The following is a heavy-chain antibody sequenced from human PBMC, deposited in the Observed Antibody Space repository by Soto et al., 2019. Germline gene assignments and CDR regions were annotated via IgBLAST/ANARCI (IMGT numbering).Heavy chain of an antibody. Sequence: ASVKVSCKVSGYTLTELSMHWVRQAPGKGLEWMGGFDPEDGETIYAQKFQGRVTMTEDTSTDTAYMELSSLRSEDTAVYYCATAQITIFGVVKYYFDYWGQGTLVTVSS. V-gene: IGHV1-24*01. D-gene: IGHD3-3*01. J-gene: IGHJ4*02. CDR1: GYTLTELS. CDR2: FDPEDGET. CDR3: ATAQITIFGVVKYYFDY.